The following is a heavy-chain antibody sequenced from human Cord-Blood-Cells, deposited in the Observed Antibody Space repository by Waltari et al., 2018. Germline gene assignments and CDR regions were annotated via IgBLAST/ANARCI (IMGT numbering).Heavy chain of an antibody. Sequence: EVQLVESGGGLVQPGGSLRLSCAASGFTFSSYAMSWVRQAPGKGLERVETISGRGGSTYYADSVKGRFTISRDNSKNTLYLQMNSLRAEDTAVYYCAKEEGGTIFGVVIDYWGQGTLVTVSS. J-gene: IGHJ4*02. CDR3: AKEEGGTIFGVVIDY. V-gene: IGHV3-23*04. CDR1: GFTFSSYA. D-gene: IGHD3-3*01. CDR2: ISGRGGST.